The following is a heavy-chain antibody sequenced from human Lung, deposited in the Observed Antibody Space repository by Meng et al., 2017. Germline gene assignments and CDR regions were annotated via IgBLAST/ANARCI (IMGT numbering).Heavy chain of an antibody. J-gene: IGHJ5*02. Sequence: QVQLQESGPGLVKPSQTLSLTCAVSGGSISSGGYYWSWIRQHPGKGLEWIGYTFYTGSAYYTPPLKSRVTITADTSKNQFSLRLTSVTAADTAVYYCARAPDYGVGTWFDPWGQGTLVTVSS. CDR1: GGSISSGGYY. D-gene: IGHD4-17*01. CDR3: ARAPDYGVGTWFDP. CDR2: TFYTGSA. V-gene: IGHV4-31*11.